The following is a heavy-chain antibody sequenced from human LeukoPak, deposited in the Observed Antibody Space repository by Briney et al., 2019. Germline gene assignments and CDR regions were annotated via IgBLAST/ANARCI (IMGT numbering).Heavy chain of an antibody. CDR3: ARLDVEGAESDY. Sequence: SETLSLTCTVSGGSISSSSYYWGWIRQPPGKGLEWIGSIYYSGSTYYNPSLKSRVTISVDTSKNQFSLKLSSVTAADTAVYYCARLDVEGAESDYWGQGTLVTVSS. CDR2: IYYSGST. D-gene: IGHD1-26*01. J-gene: IGHJ4*02. V-gene: IGHV4-39*01. CDR1: GGSISSSSYY.